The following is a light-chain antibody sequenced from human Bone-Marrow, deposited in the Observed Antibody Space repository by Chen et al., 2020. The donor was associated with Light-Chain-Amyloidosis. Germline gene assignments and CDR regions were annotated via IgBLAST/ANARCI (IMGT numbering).Light chain of an antibody. CDR1: QTVGTN. Sequence: EIVMTQFPATLSVSPGEGATLSCRASQTVGTNLAWYQQKPGQAPRLLIFDASTRATGVPARFSGSASGTEFTLTISNLQSEDIAVYYCHQYNRWPQWTFGQGTKVDIK. CDR2: DAS. J-gene: IGKJ1*01. V-gene: IGKV3-15*01. CDR3: HQYNRWPQWT.